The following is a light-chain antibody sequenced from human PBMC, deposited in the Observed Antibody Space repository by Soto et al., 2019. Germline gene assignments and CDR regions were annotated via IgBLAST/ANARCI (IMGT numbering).Light chain of an antibody. CDR1: SSDVGAYNY. V-gene: IGLV2-14*03. CDR3: GSFTTSSTVV. Sequence: QSVLTQPASVSGSPGQSITISCTGSSSDVGAYNYVSWYQQHPDKAPKLMIFDVSDRPSGVSSRFSASKSGNTASLTISGLQAEDEAESYCGSFTTSSTVVFGTGTKVTVL. J-gene: IGLJ1*01. CDR2: DVS.